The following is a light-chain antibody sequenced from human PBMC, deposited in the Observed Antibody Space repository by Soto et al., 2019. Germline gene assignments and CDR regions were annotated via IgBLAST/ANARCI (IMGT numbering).Light chain of an antibody. V-gene: IGKV3-15*01. CDR1: QSVSSN. CDR3: KQYNNWPPIFT. Sequence: EIVMTQSPATLSVSPGERATLSCRASQSVSSNLAWYQQKPGQAPRLLIYGASTRATGIPARFSGSGSGTEFPLTISSLQSEDFAVYYYKQYNNWPPIFTFGPGTKVDIK. J-gene: IGKJ3*01. CDR2: GAS.